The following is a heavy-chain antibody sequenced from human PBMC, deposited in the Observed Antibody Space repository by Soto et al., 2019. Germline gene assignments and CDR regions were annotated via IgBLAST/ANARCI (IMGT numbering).Heavy chain of an antibody. Sequence: QEHLVESGGGVGQPGGSLTLSCTASGFPFSSYTMHWLRRAPGKGQEGVGIISFDGSSKYYTDWLKGRIVMCIDNSKDSLYLQMDTLRPGDTAIYYCASDTVTSLSPDQGFYYCGMDVWGQGTTVTVSS. J-gene: IGHJ6*02. CDR2: ISFDGSSK. D-gene: IGHD3-16*02. CDR3: ASDTVTSLSPDQGFYYCGMDV. V-gene: IGHV3-30*09. CDR1: GFPFSSYT.